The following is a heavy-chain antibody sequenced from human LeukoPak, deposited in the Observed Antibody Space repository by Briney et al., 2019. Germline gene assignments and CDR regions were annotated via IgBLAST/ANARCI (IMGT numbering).Heavy chain of an antibody. CDR1: GFTVSSNY. V-gene: IGHV3-66*01. J-gene: IGHJ6*02. CDR3: ARIRNFGEFPDYYYYYGMDV. D-gene: IGHD3-10*01. Sequence: GGSLRLSCAASGFTVSSNYMSWVRQAPGKGLEWVSVIYSGGSTYYADSAKGRFTISRDNSKNTLYLQMNSLRAEDTAVYYCARIRNFGEFPDYYYYYGMDVWGQGTTVTVSS. CDR2: IYSGGST.